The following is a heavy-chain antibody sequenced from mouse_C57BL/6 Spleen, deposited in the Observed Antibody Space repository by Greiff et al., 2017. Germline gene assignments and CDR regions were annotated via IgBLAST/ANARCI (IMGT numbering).Heavy chain of an antibody. D-gene: IGHD2-2*01. V-gene: IGHV1-59*01. CDR2: LDPSDSYP. CDR1: GYTFTSYW. CDR3: VRISYGYDEWYYAMYY. J-gene: IGHJ4*01. Sequence: QVQLQQPGAELVRPGPSVTLSCKASGYTFTSYWMHWVKQRPGQGLEWIGVLDPSDSYPNSNPKFKGQATLTVDTSSNTAYMQLSILTSEDSAVYYCVRISYGYDEWYYAMYYWGHGTSVTVSS.